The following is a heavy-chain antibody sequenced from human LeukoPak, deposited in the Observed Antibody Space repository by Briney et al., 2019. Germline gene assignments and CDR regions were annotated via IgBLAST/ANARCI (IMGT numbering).Heavy chain of an antibody. Sequence: GASVKVSCKASGYTFTSYYFHWVRQAPGQGLEWVGIINPSGGTTSYAQKFQGRVTMTRDTSTSTVYMEVSSLRSEDTAVYYCARDRSFDVDTAMVLPDYWGQETLVTVSS. CDR3: ARDRSFDVDTAMVLPDY. CDR2: INPSGGTT. D-gene: IGHD5-18*01. V-gene: IGHV1-46*01. CDR1: GYTFTSYY. J-gene: IGHJ4*02.